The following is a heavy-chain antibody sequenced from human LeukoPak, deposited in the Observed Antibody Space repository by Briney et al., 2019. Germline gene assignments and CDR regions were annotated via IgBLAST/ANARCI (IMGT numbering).Heavy chain of an antibody. Sequence: SETLSLTCAVYGGSFSGSYWNWIRQPPGKGLEWIGKINHSGSTNYNPSLKSRVTISVDTSKNQFSLKLSSVTAADTAVYYCARMGDCSGGSCPFDYWGQGTLVTVSS. CDR3: ARMGDCSGGSCPFDY. CDR1: GGSFSGSY. CDR2: INHSGST. D-gene: IGHD2-15*01. V-gene: IGHV4-34*01. J-gene: IGHJ4*02.